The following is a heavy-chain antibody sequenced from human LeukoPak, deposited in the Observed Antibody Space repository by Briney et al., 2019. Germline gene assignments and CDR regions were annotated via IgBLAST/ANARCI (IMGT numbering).Heavy chain of an antibody. J-gene: IGHJ6*03. CDR2: ISSSSSYI. CDR3: ARDRGNQRGYYYYYMDV. Sequence: GGALRISCAASWFTFSSYTMKRGRPAPGEGVGGVSSISSSSSYIYYADSVKGRFTISRDNAKNSLYLQMNSLRAEDTAVYYCARDRGNQRGYYYYYMDVWGKGTTVTVSS. D-gene: IGHD1-14*01. V-gene: IGHV3-21*01. CDR1: WFTFSSYT.